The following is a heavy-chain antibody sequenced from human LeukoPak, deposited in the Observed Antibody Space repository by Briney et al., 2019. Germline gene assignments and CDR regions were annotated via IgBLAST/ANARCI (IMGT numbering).Heavy chain of an antibody. CDR2: IYYSGST. D-gene: IGHD4-23*01. V-gene: IGHV4-59*01. Sequence: SETLSLTCTVSGGSISSYYWSWIRQPPGKGLEWIGYIYYSGSTNYNPSLKSRVTISVDTSKNQFSLKLSSVTAADTAVYYCARTVVTCGAAFDIWGQGTMVTVSS. CDR1: GGSISSYY. CDR3: ARTVVTCGAAFDI. J-gene: IGHJ3*02.